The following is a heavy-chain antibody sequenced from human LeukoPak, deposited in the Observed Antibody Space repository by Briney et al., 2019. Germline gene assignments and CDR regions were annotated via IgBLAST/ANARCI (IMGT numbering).Heavy chain of an antibody. CDR3: ARDLGMAGFDY. Sequence: SETLSLTCTVSGGSISSSSYYWAWIRQPPGKGLEWIGSIHYSGSTYYNPSLQSRVTISIDTSNYQFSLTLTSITAADTAVYFCARDLGMAGFDYWGQGTLVTVSS. CDR1: GGSISSSSYY. V-gene: IGHV4-39*07. J-gene: IGHJ4*02. CDR2: IHYSGST. D-gene: IGHD6-13*01.